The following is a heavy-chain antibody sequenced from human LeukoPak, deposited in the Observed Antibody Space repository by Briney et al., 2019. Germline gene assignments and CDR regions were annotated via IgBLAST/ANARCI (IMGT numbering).Heavy chain of an antibody. V-gene: IGHV3-23*01. J-gene: IGHJ4*02. CDR3: AKVLVGSGVVRGEGGIDY. CDR2: ISGSGGST. D-gene: IGHD3-10*01. Sequence: PGGSLRLSCAASGFTFSSYAMSWVRQAPGKGLEWVSAISGSGGSTYYADSVKGRFTISRDNSKNTLYLQMNSLRAEDTAVYYCAKVLVGSGVVRGEGGIDYWGQGTLVTVSS. CDR1: GFTFSSYA.